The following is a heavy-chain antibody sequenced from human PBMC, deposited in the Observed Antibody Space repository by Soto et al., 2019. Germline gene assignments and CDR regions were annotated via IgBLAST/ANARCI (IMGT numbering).Heavy chain of an antibody. CDR2: FDPEDGET. CDR3: ATAYDSGSHYEGFDI. V-gene: IGHV1-24*01. Sequence: ASVKVSCKVSGYTLTELSMHWVRQAPGKGLEWMGGFDPEDGETIYAQKFQGRVTMTEDTSTDTAYMELSSLRSEDTAVHYCATAYDSGSHYEGFDIWGQGTMVTVSS. J-gene: IGHJ3*02. CDR1: GYTLTELS. D-gene: IGHD1-26*01.